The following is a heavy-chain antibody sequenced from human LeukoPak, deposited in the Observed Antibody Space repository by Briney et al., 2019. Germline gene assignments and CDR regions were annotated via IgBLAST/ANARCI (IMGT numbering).Heavy chain of an antibody. CDR3: ARDRFADYDSSGYLDY. Sequence: SVKVSCKASGGTFSSYAISWVRQAPGQGLEWMGGIIPIFGTANYAQKFQGRVTITADESTSTAYMELSSLRSEDTAVYYCARDRFADYDSSGYLDYWGQGTLVTVSS. J-gene: IGHJ4*02. CDR2: IIPIFGTA. CDR1: GGTFSSYA. V-gene: IGHV1-69*01. D-gene: IGHD3-22*01.